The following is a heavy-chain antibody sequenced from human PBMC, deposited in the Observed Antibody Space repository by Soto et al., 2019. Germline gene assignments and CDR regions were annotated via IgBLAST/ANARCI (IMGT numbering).Heavy chain of an antibody. J-gene: IGHJ6*03. CDR2: ISGSGGST. D-gene: IGHD1-26*01. Sequence: GGSLRLSCAASGFTFSSYAMSWVRQAPGKGLEWVSAISGSGGSTYYADSVKGRFTISRDNSKNTLYLQMNSLRAEDTAVYYCAKDQGVSREPSVGYYMDVWGKGTTVTVSS. V-gene: IGHV3-23*01. CDR1: GFTFSSYA. CDR3: AKDQGVSREPSVGYYMDV.